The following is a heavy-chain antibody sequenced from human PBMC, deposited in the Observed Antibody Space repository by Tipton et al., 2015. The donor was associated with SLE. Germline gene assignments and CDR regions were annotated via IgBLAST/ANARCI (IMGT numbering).Heavy chain of an antibody. J-gene: IGHJ3*02. Sequence: TLSLTCAVYGGSFSGFYWSWIRQPPGKGLEWIGEINHSGSTNYNPSLKSRVTISVDTSKNQFSLKLTSVTPEDTAVYYCARHRGLYTSNWSHDAFDIWGQGTMVPVSS. D-gene: IGHD6-13*01. CDR1: GGSFSGFY. V-gene: IGHV4-34*01. CDR3: ARHRGLYTSNWSHDAFDI. CDR2: INHSGST.